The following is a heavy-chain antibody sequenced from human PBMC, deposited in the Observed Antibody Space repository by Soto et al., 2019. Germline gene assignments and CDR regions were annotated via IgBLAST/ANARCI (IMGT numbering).Heavy chain of an antibody. J-gene: IGHJ5*02. Sequence: QVQLQESGPGLAKPSQTLSLTCTVSGGSISGGDFYWSWISQPPGKGLEWIGFIYNSGNTYSNPSLKSRVTISKNTSKNQLSLKLRSVTAADTAMYYCARVVVPAAIVTNGFDPWGQGTLVTVSS. D-gene: IGHD2-2*01. CDR3: ARVVVPAAIVTNGFDP. CDR2: IYNSGNT. CDR1: GGSISGGDFY. V-gene: IGHV4-30-4*01.